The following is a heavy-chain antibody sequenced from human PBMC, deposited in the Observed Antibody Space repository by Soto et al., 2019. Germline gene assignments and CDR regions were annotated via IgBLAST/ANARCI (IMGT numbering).Heavy chain of an antibody. CDR2: IKSDGRTT. V-gene: IGHV3-74*01. J-gene: IGHJ4*02. CDR3: VLFNFDSGSHGY. CDR1: GFTFSSCW. Sequence: GGSLRLSCSASGFTFSSCWMHSVRQVPEKGLVWVSGIKSDGRTTNYADSVRGRFTISRDNAKNTLYLQMNNLRAEDTAAYYCVLFNFDSGSHGYWGQGTLVTVSS. D-gene: IGHD3-10*01.